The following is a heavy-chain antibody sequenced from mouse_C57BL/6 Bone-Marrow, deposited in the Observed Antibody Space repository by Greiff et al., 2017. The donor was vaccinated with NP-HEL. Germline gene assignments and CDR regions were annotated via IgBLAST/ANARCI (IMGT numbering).Heavy chain of an antibody. Sequence: EVKLMESGPVLVKPGASVKMSCKASGYTFTDYYMNWVKQSHGKSLEWIGVINPYNGGTSYNQKFKGKATLTVDKSSSTAYMELNSLTSEDSAVYYCARCGYDGYYFDYWGQGTTLTVSS. J-gene: IGHJ2*01. D-gene: IGHD2-2*01. V-gene: IGHV1-19*01. CDR1: GYTFTDYY. CDR2: INPYNGGT. CDR3: ARCGYDGYYFDY.